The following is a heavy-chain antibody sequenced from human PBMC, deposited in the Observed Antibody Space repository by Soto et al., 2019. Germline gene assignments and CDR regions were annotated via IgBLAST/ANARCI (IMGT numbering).Heavy chain of an antibody. CDR1: GYTFTSYA. D-gene: IGHD5-12*01. Sequence: ASVKVSCKASGYTFTSYAMHWVRQAPGQRLEWMGWINAGNGNTKYSQKFQGRVTITRDTSASTAYMELSSLRSEDTAVYYCARGGLEMATMDDGYWGQGTLVTVSS. CDR2: INAGNGNT. V-gene: IGHV1-3*01. CDR3: ARGGLEMATMDDGY. J-gene: IGHJ4*02.